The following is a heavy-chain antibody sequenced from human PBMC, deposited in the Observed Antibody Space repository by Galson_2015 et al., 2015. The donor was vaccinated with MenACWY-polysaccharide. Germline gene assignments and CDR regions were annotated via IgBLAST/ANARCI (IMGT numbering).Heavy chain of an antibody. CDR1: GFTFSSYW. J-gene: IGHJ4*02. Sequence: SLRLSCAASGFTFSSYWMSWVRQAPGKGLEWVANIKQDGSEKYYVDSVKGRFTISRDNAKNSLYLQMNSLRAEDTAVYYCARANTYSSSWYGEFDYWGQGTLVTVSS. CDR2: IKQDGSEK. D-gene: IGHD6-13*01. V-gene: IGHV3-7*01. CDR3: ARANTYSSSWYGEFDY.